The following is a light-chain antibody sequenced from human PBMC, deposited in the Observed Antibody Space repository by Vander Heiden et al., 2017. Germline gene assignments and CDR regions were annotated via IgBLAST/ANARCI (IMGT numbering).Light chain of an antibody. CDR1: SSYVGGYNY. CDR3: SSYTSSSTLL. V-gene: IGLV2-14*01. Sequence: QPALTQPASLSVSPGQSITISCTGTSSYVGGYNYVSWYQQHPGKTPKLMIYDVSNRPSGVSNRFSGSKSGNTASLTISGLQAEDEADYYCSSYTSSSTLLFGGGTKLTVL. CDR2: DVS. J-gene: IGLJ2*01.